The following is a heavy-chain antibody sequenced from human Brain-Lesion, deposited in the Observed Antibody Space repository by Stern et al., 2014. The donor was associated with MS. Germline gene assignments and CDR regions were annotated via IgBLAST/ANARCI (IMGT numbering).Heavy chain of an antibody. V-gene: IGHV4-4*02. CDR2: IYHSGGT. D-gene: IGHD1-14*01. CDR1: GGSISSSNW. J-gene: IGHJ3*02. Sequence: KESGPGLVKPSGTLSLTCAVSGGSISSSNWWSWVRQSPGKGLEWIGEIYHSGGTKYSPSFESRVIISVDKSKNQFSLKLSYVTAADTAVYYCVRELPDLNAFDIWGQGTMVTVSS. CDR3: VRELPDLNAFDI.